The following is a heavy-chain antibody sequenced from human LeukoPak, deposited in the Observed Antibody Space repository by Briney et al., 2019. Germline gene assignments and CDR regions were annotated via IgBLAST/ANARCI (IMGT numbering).Heavy chain of an antibody. CDR3: AKGRKGGNYYYYYGMDV. D-gene: IGHD4-23*01. CDR1: GFTFSSHW. CDR2: INGDGSNT. Sequence: QPGGSLRLSCAASGFTFSSHWMHWVRQAPGKGLVWVSRINGDGSNTTYADSVKGRFTISRDNAKNTLYLQMNSLRAEDTAVYYCAKGRKGGNYYYYYGMDVWGQGTTVTVSS. J-gene: IGHJ6*02. V-gene: IGHV3-74*03.